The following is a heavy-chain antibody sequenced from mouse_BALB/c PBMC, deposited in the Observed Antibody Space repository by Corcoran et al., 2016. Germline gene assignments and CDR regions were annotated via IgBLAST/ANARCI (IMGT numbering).Heavy chain of an antibody. CDR3: ATSCPATIAY. D-gene: IGHD1-1*01. V-gene: IGHV14-3*02. J-gene: IGHJ3*01. CDR1: GFTIKDTY. Sequence: DLVKPGASVKLSCTASGFTIKDTYMHWVKQRPEQGLEWIGRIDPANGNTKYDPKFQGKATITADTSSNTAYLQLSSLTSEDTAVDYCATSCPATIAYWGQGTLVTVSA. CDR2: IDPANGNT.